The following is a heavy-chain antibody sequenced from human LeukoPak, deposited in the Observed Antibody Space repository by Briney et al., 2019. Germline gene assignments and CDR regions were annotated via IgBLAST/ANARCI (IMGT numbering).Heavy chain of an antibody. CDR3: TSRMTTVTTVDY. CDR2: IRSKASSYAT. V-gene: IGHV3-73*01. CDR1: GFTFSGSA. J-gene: IGHJ4*02. Sequence: GGSLRLSCAASGFTFSGSAMHWVRQASGKGLEWVGRIRSKASSYATAYAASVKGRFTISRDDSKNTAYLQMNSLKTEDTAVYYCTSRMTTVTTVDYWGQGTLVTVSS. D-gene: IGHD4-17*01.